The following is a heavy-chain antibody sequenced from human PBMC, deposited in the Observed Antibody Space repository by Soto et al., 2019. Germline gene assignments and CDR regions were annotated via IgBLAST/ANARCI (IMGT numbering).Heavy chain of an antibody. Sequence: ASVKVFCKASGYTFTGYYMHWVRQAPGQGLEWMGWINPNSGGTNYAQKFQGWVTMTRDTSISTAYMELSRLRSDDTAVYYCAREGGNYYDSSGYQGPIIYYYGMDVWGQGTTVTVSS. CDR2: INPNSGGT. CDR1: GYTFTGYY. D-gene: IGHD3-22*01. V-gene: IGHV1-2*04. J-gene: IGHJ6*02. CDR3: AREGGNYYDSSGYQGPIIYYYGMDV.